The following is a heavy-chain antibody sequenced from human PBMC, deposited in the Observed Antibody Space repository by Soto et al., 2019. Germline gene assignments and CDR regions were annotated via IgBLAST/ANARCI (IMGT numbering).Heavy chain of an antibody. CDR1: GFTFSNYA. CDR3: AKVSSTIWSDAFDI. J-gene: IGHJ3*02. CDR2: ISGSGGSK. D-gene: IGHD2-2*01. V-gene: IGHV3-23*01. Sequence: GGSLRLSCAASGFTFSNYAMSWVRQAPGKGLEWVSGISGSGGSKYSADSVKGRFTISRDTSKNTLYLLMNSLRADDTAIYYCAKVSSTIWSDAFDIWGRGTMVTVSS.